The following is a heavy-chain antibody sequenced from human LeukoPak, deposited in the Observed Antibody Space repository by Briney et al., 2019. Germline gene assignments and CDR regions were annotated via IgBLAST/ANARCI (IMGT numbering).Heavy chain of an antibody. Sequence: ASVKVSCKASGGTFSSYAISWVRQAPGQGLEWMGRIIPIFGTANYAQKLQGRVTITTDESTSTAYMELSSLRSEDTAVYYCARDRYYYDSSGLGLFDLWGRGTLVTVSS. D-gene: IGHD3-22*01. V-gene: IGHV1-69*05. CDR3: ARDRYYYDSSGLGLFDL. CDR2: IIPIFGTA. CDR1: GGTFSSYA. J-gene: IGHJ2*01.